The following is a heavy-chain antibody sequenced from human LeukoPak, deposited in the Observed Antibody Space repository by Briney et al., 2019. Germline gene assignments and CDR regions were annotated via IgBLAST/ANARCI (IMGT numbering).Heavy chain of an antibody. D-gene: IGHD4-17*01. CDR3: TRCSSCGDYSTAFDY. V-gene: IGHV3-21*04. Sequence: GGSLRLSCAASGFTFSSYSMNWVRQAPGKGLEWVSSSGSTTDYSDSVKGRFTISRDNSKNTLYLQMNSLRADDTAVYYCTRCSSCGDYSTAFDYWGQGTLVTVSS. J-gene: IGHJ4*02. CDR1: GFTFSSYS. CDR2: SGSTT.